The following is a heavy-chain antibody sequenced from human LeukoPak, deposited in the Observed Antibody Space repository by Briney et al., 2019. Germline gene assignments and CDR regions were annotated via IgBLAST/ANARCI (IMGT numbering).Heavy chain of an antibody. J-gene: IGHJ3*02. CDR3: ARHPDYYDSSGHFYVEAFHI. CDR1: GGSISSSSYY. CDR2: VYYSGST. V-gene: IGHV4-39*01. D-gene: IGHD3-22*01. Sequence: SETLSLTCTVSGGSISSSSYYWGWIRQPPGKGLEWIGSVYYSGSTYYNPSLKSRDTISVDTSKNQYSLTLSSVTAADTAVFYCARHPDYYDSSGHFYVEAFHIWGQGTMVTVSS.